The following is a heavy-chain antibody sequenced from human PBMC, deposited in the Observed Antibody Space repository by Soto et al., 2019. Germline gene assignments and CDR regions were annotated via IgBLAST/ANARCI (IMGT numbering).Heavy chain of an antibody. Sequence: EVQLLESGGRLVPPGGSLRLSCAGSRFSFSNYAMTWARQAPGEGLEWVSSITGSGGGTTYADSVKGRFTISRDNSKNNMYPQLGSLRADDTAVYYCSTDPNVDYIGAFDNWGQGTMVTVSS. V-gene: IGHV3-23*01. CDR3: STDPNVDYIGAFDN. CDR1: RFSFSNYA. D-gene: IGHD4-17*01. CDR2: ITGSGGGT. J-gene: IGHJ3*02.